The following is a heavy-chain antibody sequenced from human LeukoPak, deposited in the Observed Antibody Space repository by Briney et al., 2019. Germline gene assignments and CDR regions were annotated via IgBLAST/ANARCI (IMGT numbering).Heavy chain of an antibody. J-gene: IGHJ4*02. Sequence: SETLSLTCTVSGGSISSSSYYWGWIRQPPGKGLEWIGSIYYSGSTYYNPSLKSRVTISVDTSKNQFSLKLSSVTAADTAVYYCASLQTYDFWSGYCSYWGQGTLVTVSS. CDR1: GGSISSSSYY. CDR3: ASLQTYDFWSGYCSY. D-gene: IGHD3-3*01. V-gene: IGHV4-39*01. CDR2: IYYSGST.